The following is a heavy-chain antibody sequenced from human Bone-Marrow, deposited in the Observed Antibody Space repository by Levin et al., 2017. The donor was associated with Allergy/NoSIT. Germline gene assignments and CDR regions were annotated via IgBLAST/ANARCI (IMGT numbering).Heavy chain of an antibody. D-gene: IGHD6-13*01. CDR1: GGSISSYY. Sequence: SCTVSGGSISSYYWSWIRQPPGKGLEWIGYIYYSGSTNYNPSLKSRVTISVDTSKNQFSLKLSSVTAADTAVYYCARVNPGDSSSWSKSLDYWGQGTLVTVSA. CDR3: ARVNPGDSSSWSKSLDY. J-gene: IGHJ4*02. V-gene: IGHV4-59*01. CDR2: IYYSGST.